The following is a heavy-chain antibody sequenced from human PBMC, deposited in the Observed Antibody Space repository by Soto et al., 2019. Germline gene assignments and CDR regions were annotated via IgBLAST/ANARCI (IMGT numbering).Heavy chain of an antibody. D-gene: IGHD3-10*01. CDR2: ISGSADST. CDR3: AKYRNHYGSGSYFDS. Sequence: EVQLLESGGGLVQPGGSLRVSCAASGFAFNIYAMSWVRQAPGKGLEWVSVISGSADSTNYADSVKGRFTISRDNSKNTVYLQMNSLRVEDTAVYYCAKYRNHYGSGSYFDSWGQGTLVTVSS. CDR1: GFAFNIYA. V-gene: IGHV3-23*01. J-gene: IGHJ4*02.